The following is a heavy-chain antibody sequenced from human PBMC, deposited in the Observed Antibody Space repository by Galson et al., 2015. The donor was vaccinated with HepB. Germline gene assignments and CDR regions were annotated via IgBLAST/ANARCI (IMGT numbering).Heavy chain of an antibody. Sequence: TLSLTCAVSGGSISSGAYSWSWIRQPPGKGLEWIGYIYYSGSTFYNPSLKSRVTISADRSKNQFSLNLSSVTAADTAVYYCARGPSYWNGYYFDYWGQGTLVTVSS. J-gene: IGHJ4*02. CDR3: ARGPSYWNGYYFDY. CDR2: IYYSGST. CDR1: GGSISSGAYS. D-gene: IGHD1-1*01. V-gene: IGHV4-30-2*01.